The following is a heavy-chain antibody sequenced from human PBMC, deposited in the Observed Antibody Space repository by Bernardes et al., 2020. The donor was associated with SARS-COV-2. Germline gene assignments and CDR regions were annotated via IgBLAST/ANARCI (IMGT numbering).Heavy chain of an antibody. CDR1: GGSIRGYY. D-gene: IGHD3-10*01. CDR3: ARYSYESGIYYGSTTSSYGMDV. Sequence: TLSLTCGIFGGSIRGYYWTWIRQPPGKGLDWVGQINQSGGSPKSNPSLKNRVTILMDTFKNELSLRLTSVTAADSAVYYCARYSYESGIYYGSTTSSYGMDVWGPGSMVTVSS. J-gene: IGHJ6*02. V-gene: IGHV4-34*01. CDR2: INQSGGSP.